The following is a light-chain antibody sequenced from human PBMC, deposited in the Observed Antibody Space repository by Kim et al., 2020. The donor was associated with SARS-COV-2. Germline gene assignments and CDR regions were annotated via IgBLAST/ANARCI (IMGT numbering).Light chain of an antibody. CDR3: NSRDSSGNHWV. CDR1: SLRSYY. CDR2: SNN. J-gene: IGLJ3*02. Sequence: ALGQRVRITCQGDSLRSYYASWYQQKQRQAHVLVIYSNNNSPSGIPDPFSGSSSGNTASLTITGAQAEDEADYYCNSRDSSGNHWVFGGGTQLTVL. V-gene: IGLV3-19*01.